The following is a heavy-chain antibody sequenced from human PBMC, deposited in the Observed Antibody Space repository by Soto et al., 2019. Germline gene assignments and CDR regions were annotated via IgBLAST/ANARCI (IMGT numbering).Heavy chain of an antibody. CDR1: GYTFTNYG. V-gene: IGHV1-18*01. D-gene: IGHD3-10*01. Sequence: QVQLVQSGGEVKKPGASVKVSCKASGYTFTNYGISWVRQAPGQGLEWMGWINVYNGNTKYAQKVQGRVTMTTDTSTSTGYMEVSSRRSADTAVYYCARGVGAGSYYNQDNRFDPWGQGTLVTVSS. J-gene: IGHJ5*02. CDR3: ARGVGAGSYYNQDNRFDP. CDR2: INVYNGNT.